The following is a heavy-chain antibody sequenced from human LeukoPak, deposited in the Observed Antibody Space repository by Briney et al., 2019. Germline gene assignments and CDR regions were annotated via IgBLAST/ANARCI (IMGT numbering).Heavy chain of an antibody. J-gene: IGHJ3*02. V-gene: IGHV3-74*01. D-gene: IGHD3-10*01. Sequence: GGSLRLSCVASGFTFSRYWMHWVRQAPGKGLVWVSRINSDGSSTTYADSVKGRFTISRDNAKNTLYLQMNSLRAEDTAVYYCVRESGFGELFPYAFDIWGQGTVVTVSS. CDR1: GFTFSRYW. CDR2: INSDGSST. CDR3: VRESGFGELFPYAFDI.